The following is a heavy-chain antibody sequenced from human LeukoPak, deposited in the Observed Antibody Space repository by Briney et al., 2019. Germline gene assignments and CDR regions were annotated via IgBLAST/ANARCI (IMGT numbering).Heavy chain of an antibody. CDR3: ARYCSGGSCYPGTGFDP. V-gene: IGHV5-51*01. Sequence: GESLKISCQVSGYSFINYWIGWVRQMPGKGLEWMGIIYPGDSDTRYSPSFQGQVTISADKSISTAYLQWSSLKASDTAMYYCARYCSGGSCYPGTGFDPWGQGTLVTVSS. CDR2: IYPGDSDT. J-gene: IGHJ5*02. D-gene: IGHD2-15*01. CDR1: GYSFINYW.